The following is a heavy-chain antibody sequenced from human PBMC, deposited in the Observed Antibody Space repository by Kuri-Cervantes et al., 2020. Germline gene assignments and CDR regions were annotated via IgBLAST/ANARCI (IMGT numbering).Heavy chain of an antibody. V-gene: IGHV3-30-3*01. J-gene: IGHJ4*02. CDR1: GFTFSSYA. CDR2: ISYDGSNK. D-gene: IGHD1-7*01. Sequence: GGSLRLSCAATGFTFSSYAMHWVRQAPGKGLEWVAVISYDGSNKYYADSVKGRFTIPRDNSKNTLYLQMNSLRAEDTAVYYCARGGTMELRLGSHVPPLFDYWGQGTLVTVSS. CDR3: ARGGTMELRLGSHVPPLFDY.